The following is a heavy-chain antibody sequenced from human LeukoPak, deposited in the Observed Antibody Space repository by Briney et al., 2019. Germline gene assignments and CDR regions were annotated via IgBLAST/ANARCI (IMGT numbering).Heavy chain of an antibody. CDR1: GFTFSSYW. CDR2: INSDGRST. CDR3: ARGFWSAVPMDV. Sequence: GGSLRLSCAASGFTFSSYWMHWVRHAPGKGLVWVSRINSDGRSTNYADSVKGRFTISRDNAKNTLYLQMNSLRAEDTAVYYCARGFWSAVPMDVWGKGTTVTVSS. J-gene: IGHJ6*04. D-gene: IGHD3-3*01. V-gene: IGHV3-74*01.